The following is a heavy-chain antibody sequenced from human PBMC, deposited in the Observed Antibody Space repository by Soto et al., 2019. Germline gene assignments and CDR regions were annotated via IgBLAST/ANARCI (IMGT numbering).Heavy chain of an antibody. CDR3: ARVSRYCSGGDCHA. CDR2: ISYDGSNT. J-gene: IGHJ5*02. CDR1: GVSFNSYD. D-gene: IGHD2-15*01. V-gene: IGHV3-30*03. Sequence: QAHLVESGGGVVQPGTSLRLSCAASGVSFNSYDMHWVRQAPGKGPEWVAIISYDGSNTYYSDSVRGRFTSSRDNSKDTLYLQMHSLRSEDTAICYCARVSRYCSGGDCHAWGQGTQVTVSS.